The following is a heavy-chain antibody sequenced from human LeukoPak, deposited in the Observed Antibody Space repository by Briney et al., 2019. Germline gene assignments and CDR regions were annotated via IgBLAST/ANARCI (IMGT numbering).Heavy chain of an antibody. CDR1: GYTFSSHA. Sequence: PGGSLRLSCAASGYTFSSHAMSWVRQAPGKGLEWVSAISTSGGSTYYADSVKGRFTISRDNSRNTLYLQMNSLRAEDTAIYYCALRGGQPDPFDYWGQGTLVTVSP. J-gene: IGHJ4*02. D-gene: IGHD3-10*01. CDR2: ISTSGGST. V-gene: IGHV3-23*01. CDR3: ALRGGQPDPFDY.